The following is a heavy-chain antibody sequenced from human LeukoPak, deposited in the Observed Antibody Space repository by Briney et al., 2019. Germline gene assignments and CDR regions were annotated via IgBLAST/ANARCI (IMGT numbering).Heavy chain of an antibody. V-gene: IGHV3-21*01. Sequence: GGSLRLSCAASGITFSTYTMNWVRQAPGKGLERVSSISSTSSYIYYADSAKGRFTISRDNAKNSLYLQMNSLIAEDTAVYYCARGSDSAYDYWGQGTLVTVSS. D-gene: IGHD5-12*01. J-gene: IGHJ4*02. CDR3: ARGSDSAYDY. CDR2: ISSTSSYI. CDR1: GITFSTYT.